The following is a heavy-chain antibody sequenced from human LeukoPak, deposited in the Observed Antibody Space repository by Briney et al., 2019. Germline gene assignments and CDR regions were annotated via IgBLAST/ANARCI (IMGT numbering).Heavy chain of an antibody. V-gene: IGHV3-48*01. Sequence: GGSLRLSCAASGFTFSSYSMNWVRQAPGKGLEWVSYISSSSSTIYYADSVKGRFTISRDNAKNSLYLQMNSLRAEDTAVYYCPRDLDPYCGGDCYFDYWGQGTLVTVSS. D-gene: IGHD2-21*02. CDR3: PRDLDPYCGGDCYFDY. J-gene: IGHJ4*02. CDR2: ISSSSSTI. CDR1: GFTFSSYS.